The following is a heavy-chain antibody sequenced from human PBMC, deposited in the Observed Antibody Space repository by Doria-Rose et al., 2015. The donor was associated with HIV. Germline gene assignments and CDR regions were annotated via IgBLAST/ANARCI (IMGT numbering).Heavy chain of an antibody. J-gene: IGHJ4*02. V-gene: IGHV2-26*01. CDR3: ARIKSSRWYHKYYFDF. CDR2: IFSDDER. Sequence: QVQLVQSGPVLAKPTETLTLTCTVSGVSLSSPGMGVSWIRQPPGKALEWLANIFSDDERSYKTSLKSRLTIPRGTSKSQVVLTMTDMDPVDTATYYCARIKSSRWYHKYYFDFWGQGTLVIVSA. D-gene: IGHD6-13*01. CDR1: GVSLSSPGMG.